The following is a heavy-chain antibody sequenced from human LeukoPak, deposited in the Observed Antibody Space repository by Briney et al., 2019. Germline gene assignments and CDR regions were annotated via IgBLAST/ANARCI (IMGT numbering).Heavy chain of an antibody. CDR2: SSYSGST. D-gene: IGHD3-22*01. J-gene: IGHJ4*02. CDR3: ASSYYDNTGYFALFDY. CDR1: GAAIKNSYYK. V-gene: IGHV4-39*07. Sequence: PSETLSLTCTVSGAAIKNSYYKWGWIRQPPGKGLEWVGSSSYSGSTYYNPSLKSRFTVSVDTSKNQFSLKMSSVTAADTAVYYCASSYYDNTGYFALFDYWGQGTLLTVSS.